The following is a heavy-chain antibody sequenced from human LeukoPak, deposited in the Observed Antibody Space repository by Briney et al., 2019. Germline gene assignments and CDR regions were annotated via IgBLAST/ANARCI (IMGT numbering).Heavy chain of an antibody. Sequence: PPGASLRLSSASSGFSFSYYGNSCVRPAPGELLEWASIICGSGSNYYYADSKEGRFTISRDNSKNTLYMQMSSLRAEDTAVYYCGKSRSGYINGCFDYWGQGGTLVTVSS. D-gene: IGHD6-19*01. CDR1: GFSFSYYG. CDR2: ICGSGSNY. J-gene: IGHJ4*02. V-gene: IGHV3-23*01. CDR3: GKSRSGYINGCFDY.